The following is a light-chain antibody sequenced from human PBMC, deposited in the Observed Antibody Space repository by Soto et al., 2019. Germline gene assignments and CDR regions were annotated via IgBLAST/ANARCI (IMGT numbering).Light chain of an antibody. V-gene: IGKV3-11*01. J-gene: IGKJ1*01. CDR1: QSVRSY. Sequence: EIVLTQSPATLSLSPGKRATLSYRASQSVRSYLAWYQQKPGQAPRLLIYNAFHRATGILARFSGSGSGTDLTLTISSLEPEDFAVYFCQQRGTFGQGTRWIS. CDR3: QQRGT. CDR2: NAF.